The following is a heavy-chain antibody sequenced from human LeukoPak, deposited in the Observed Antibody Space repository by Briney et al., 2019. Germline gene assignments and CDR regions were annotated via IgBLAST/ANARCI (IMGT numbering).Heavy chain of an antibody. Sequence: SQTLSLTCTVSGGSLSSGSYYWSWVRQPAGKGLEWVGRIYTSGGTNYHPSRKNRVTISVDTSKTQSSLKLSSVTAADTAVYYCARDTPEGDGYNLNYWGQGTLVTVSS. J-gene: IGHJ4*02. CDR2: IYTSGGT. CDR1: GGSLSSGSYY. V-gene: IGHV4-61*02. D-gene: IGHD5-24*01. CDR3: ARDTPEGDGYNLNY.